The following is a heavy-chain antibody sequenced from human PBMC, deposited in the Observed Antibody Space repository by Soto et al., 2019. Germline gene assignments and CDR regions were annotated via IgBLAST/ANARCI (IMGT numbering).Heavy chain of an antibody. J-gene: IGHJ4*02. CDR3: ARGSGSYYYFDY. Sequence: EVQLVESGGGLVQPGGSLRLSCAASGFTFSSYAMHWVRQAPGKGLEYVSAISSNGGSTYYANSVKGRFTISRDNSKNTLYLQMGSLRAEDMAVYYCARGSGSYYYFDYWGQGTLVTVSS. V-gene: IGHV3-64*01. D-gene: IGHD1-26*01. CDR2: ISSNGGST. CDR1: GFTFSSYA.